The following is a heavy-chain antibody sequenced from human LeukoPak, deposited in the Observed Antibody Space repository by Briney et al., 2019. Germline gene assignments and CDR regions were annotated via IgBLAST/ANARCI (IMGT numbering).Heavy chain of an antibody. CDR2: IYTSGST. J-gene: IGHJ4*02. D-gene: IGHD3-9*01. V-gene: IGHV4-61*02. Sequence: SETLSLTCTVSGGSISSGSYYWSWIRQPAGKGLEWIGRIYTSGSTNYNPSLKSRVTISVDTSKNQFSLKPSSVTAADTAVYYCARATTGFDWPLKKRPFDYWGQGTLVTVSS. CDR3: ARATTGFDWPLKKRPFDY. CDR1: GGSISSGSYY.